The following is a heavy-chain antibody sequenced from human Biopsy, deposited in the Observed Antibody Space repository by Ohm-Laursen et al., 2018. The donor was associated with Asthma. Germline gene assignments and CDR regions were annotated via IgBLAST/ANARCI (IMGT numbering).Heavy chain of an antibody. V-gene: IGHV4-59*01. CDR3: VRAVRNEQWLAPFDY. CDR2: VYWTGST. CDR1: GGSISSFY. Sequence: GTLSLTCSVYGGSISSFYWSWIRQPPEKGLEWMGYVYWTGSTNYNPSLKSRITMSVDTSKNRMFLELTSVTAADTAIYYRVRAVRNEQWLAPFDYWGQGKPVTVSS. D-gene: IGHD6-19*01. J-gene: IGHJ4*02.